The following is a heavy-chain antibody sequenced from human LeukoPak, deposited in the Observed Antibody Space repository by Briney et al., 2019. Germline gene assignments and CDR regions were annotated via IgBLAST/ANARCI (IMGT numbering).Heavy chain of an antibody. CDR2: ISSRSSYI. CDR3: ARDTYYDFWSGYYTAYYYYYGMDV. V-gene: IGHV3-21*01. D-gene: IGHD3-3*01. Sequence: GSLRLSCAASGFTFSSYSMNWVRQAPGKGLGWVSSISSRSSYIYYADSVKGRFTVSRDNAKNSLYLQMNSLRAEDTAVYYCARDTYYDFWSGYYTAYYYYYGMDVWGQGTTVTVSS. J-gene: IGHJ6*02. CDR1: GFTFSSYS.